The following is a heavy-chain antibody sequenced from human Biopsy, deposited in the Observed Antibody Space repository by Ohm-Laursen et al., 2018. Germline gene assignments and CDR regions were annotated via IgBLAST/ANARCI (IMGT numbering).Heavy chain of an antibody. Sequence: SETLSFTCTVSGGTISSDYWSWIRQTPGKGLEWIGYIYYSGSTNYNPSLKSRVTISVDMSKSQLSLKLTSVTTADTAVYYCARGNEVMVTGPYFFDYWGQGTLVIVSS. CDR3: ARGNEVMVTGPYFFDY. CDR1: GGTISSDY. J-gene: IGHJ4*02. D-gene: IGHD2-21*02. CDR2: IYYSGST. V-gene: IGHV4-59*01.